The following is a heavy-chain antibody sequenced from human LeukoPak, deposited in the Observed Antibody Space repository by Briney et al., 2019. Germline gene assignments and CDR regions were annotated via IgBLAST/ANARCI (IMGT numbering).Heavy chain of an antibody. V-gene: IGHV3-48*01. J-gene: IGHJ3*02. CDR3: ARGLGSGRHAFDI. CDR2: ISSSSSTI. D-gene: IGHD3-10*01. CDR1: GFTFSSYS. Sequence: GGSLRLSCAASGFTFSSYSMNWVRQAPGKGLEWVSYISSSSSTIYYADSVKGQFTISRDNAKNSLYLQMNSLRAEDTAVYYCARGLGSGRHAFDIWGQGTMVTVSS.